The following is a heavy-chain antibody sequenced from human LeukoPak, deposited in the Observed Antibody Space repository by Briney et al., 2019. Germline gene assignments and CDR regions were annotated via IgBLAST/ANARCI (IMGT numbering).Heavy chain of an antibody. V-gene: IGHV6-1*01. Sequence: SQTLSLTCAISGDSVSSNSAAWNWIRQSPSRGLEWLGRTYYRSKWYNDYAVSVKSRITINPDTSKNQFSLQLNSVTPEDTAVYYCARGIPSGGSSGWVNWFDPWGQGTLVTVSS. CDR2: TYYRSKWYN. CDR1: GDSVSSNSAA. J-gene: IGHJ5*02. CDR3: ARGIPSGGSSGWVNWFDP. D-gene: IGHD6-19*01.